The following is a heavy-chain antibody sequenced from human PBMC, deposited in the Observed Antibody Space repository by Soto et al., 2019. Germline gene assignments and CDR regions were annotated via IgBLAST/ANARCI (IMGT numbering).Heavy chain of an antibody. CDR1: GGSISSGGYY. Sequence: PSETLSLTCTVSGGSISSGGYYWSWIRQHPGKGLEWIGYIYYSGSTYYNPSLKSRVTISVDTSKNQFSLKLSSVTAADTAVYYCARGGYDILTGYLRQKYRDWYFDLWGRGTLVTVSS. V-gene: IGHV4-31*03. CDR3: ARGGYDILTGYLRQKYRDWYFDL. J-gene: IGHJ2*01. D-gene: IGHD3-9*01. CDR2: IYYSGST.